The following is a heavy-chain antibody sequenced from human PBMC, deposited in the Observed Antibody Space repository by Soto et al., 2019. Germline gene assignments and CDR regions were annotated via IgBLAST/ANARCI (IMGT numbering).Heavy chain of an antibody. CDR1: GFTFSDYY. J-gene: IGHJ4*02. D-gene: IGHD5-12*01. V-gene: IGHV3-11*01. CDR2: ISSSGSTI. CDR3: ASGEESGYLPCWWY. Sequence: PGGSLRLSCAASGFTFSDYYMSWIRQAPGKGLEWVSYISSSGSTIYYADSVKGRFTISRDNAKNSLYLQMNSLRAEDTAVYYCASGEESGYLPCWWYWGQGTLVTVSS.